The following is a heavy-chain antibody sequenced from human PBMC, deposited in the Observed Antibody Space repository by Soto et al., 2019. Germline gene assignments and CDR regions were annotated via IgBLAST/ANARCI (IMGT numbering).Heavy chain of an antibody. Sequence: SVKVSCKASGGTFSSYAISWVRQAPGQGLEWMGGIIPIFGTANYAQKFQGRVTITADESTSTAYMELSSLRSEDTAVYYCARALLGTYYYYSSGDMNRYYFEYCTQGTLVTVSS. J-gene: IGHJ1*01. CDR3: ARALLGTYYYYSSGDMNRYYFEY. CDR1: GGTFSSYA. CDR2: IIPIFGTA. D-gene: IGHD3-22*01. V-gene: IGHV1-69*13.